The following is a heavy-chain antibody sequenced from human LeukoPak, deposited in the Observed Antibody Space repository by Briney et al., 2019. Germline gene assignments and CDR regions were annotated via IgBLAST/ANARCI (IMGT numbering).Heavy chain of an antibody. CDR3: ARRPGGRDYYYGMDV. Sequence: GGSLRLSCAASGFTVSSNYMSWVRQAPGKGLEWVSVIYSGGSTYYADSVKGRFTISRDNSKNTLYLQINSLRAEDTAVYYCARRPGGRDYYYGMDVWGPGTTVTVSS. D-gene: IGHD4-23*01. CDR1: GFTVSSNY. CDR2: IYSGGST. V-gene: IGHV3-66*04. J-gene: IGHJ6*02.